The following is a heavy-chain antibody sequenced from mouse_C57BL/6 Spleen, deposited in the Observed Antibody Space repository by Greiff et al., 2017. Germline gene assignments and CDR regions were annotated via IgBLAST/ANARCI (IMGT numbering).Heavy chain of an antibody. CDR3: AGGYYGSSYDFAY. V-gene: IGHV1-50*01. Sequence: QVQLQQPGAELVKPGASVKLSCKASGYTFTSYWMQWVKQRPGQGLEWIGEIDPSDSYTNYNQKFKGKATLTVDTSSSTAYMQLSSLTSEDSAVYYCAGGYYGSSYDFAYWGQGTLVTVSA. J-gene: IGHJ3*01. D-gene: IGHD1-1*01. CDR2: IDPSDSYT. CDR1: GYTFTSYW.